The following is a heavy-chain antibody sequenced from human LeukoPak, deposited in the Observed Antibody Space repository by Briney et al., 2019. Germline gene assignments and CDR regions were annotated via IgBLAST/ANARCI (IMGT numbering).Heavy chain of an antibody. CDR2: IIPIFGTV. D-gene: IGHD1-26*01. Sequence: SVKVSCKASGGTFSSYAISWVRQAPGQGLEWMGGIIPIFGTVNYAQKFQGRVTITADESTSTAYMELSSLRSEDTAVYYCARDRRGSYSYFDYWGQGTLVTVSS. V-gene: IGHV1-69*13. CDR1: GGTFSSYA. CDR3: ARDRRGSYSYFDY. J-gene: IGHJ4*02.